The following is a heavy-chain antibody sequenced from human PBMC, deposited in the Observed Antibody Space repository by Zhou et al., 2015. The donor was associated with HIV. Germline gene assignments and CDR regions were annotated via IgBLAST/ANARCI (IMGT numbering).Heavy chain of an antibody. J-gene: IGHJ4*02. D-gene: IGHD3-10*01. Sequence: QVQLVQSGGEVKKPGASVKVSCKASGYTFTSYGISWVRQAPGQGLEWLGWISAFNGDSNYAHKLQDRVRMTTDSSTSTTYMEMRSLRSDDTAVYFCARHPPGRQPLDYWGQGTLVTVSS. V-gene: IGHV1-18*01. CDR1: GYTFTSYG. CDR2: ISAFNGDS. CDR3: ARHPPGRQPLDY.